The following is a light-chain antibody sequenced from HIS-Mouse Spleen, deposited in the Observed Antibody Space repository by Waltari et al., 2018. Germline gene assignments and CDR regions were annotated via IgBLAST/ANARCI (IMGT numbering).Light chain of an antibody. CDR1: RRDVGSYHL. Sequence: QSALTPPASVSGSPGPSTTISCTGTRRDVGSYHLVSWYQQHPGKAPKLMIYEGSKRPSGVSNRFSGSKSGNTASLTISGLQAEDEADYYCCSYAGSSTWVFGGGTKLTVL. CDR2: EGS. J-gene: IGLJ3*02. CDR3: CSYAGSSTWV. V-gene: IGLV2-23*01.